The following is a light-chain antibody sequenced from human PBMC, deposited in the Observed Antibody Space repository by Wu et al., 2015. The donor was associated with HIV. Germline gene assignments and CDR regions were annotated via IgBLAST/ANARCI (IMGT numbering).Light chain of an antibody. J-gene: IGKJ1*01. CDR3: QQYNSYLRA. CDR2: KVS. CDR1: QSLNSW. V-gene: IGKV1-5*03. Sequence: DIQLTQSPSTLSASVGDTVTITCRASQSLNSWLAWYQRKPGKAPKLLIYKVSTLEDGVPSRFSGSASGTEFTLTISGLQPDDFATYYCQQYNSYLRAFGQGTKVEIK.